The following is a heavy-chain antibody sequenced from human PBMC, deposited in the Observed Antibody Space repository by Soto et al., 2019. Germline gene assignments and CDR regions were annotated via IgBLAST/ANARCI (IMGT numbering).Heavy chain of an antibody. CDR1: GYTFTSYG. CDR2: ISAYNGNT. CDR3: ARVITIFGVVPGMDV. Sequence: GASVKVSCKASGYTFTSYGISWVRQAPGQGLEWMGWISAYNGNTNYAQKLQGRVTITADESTSTAYMELSSLRSEDTAVYYCARVITIFGVVPGMDVWGQGTTVTVSS. V-gene: IGHV1-18*01. J-gene: IGHJ6*02. D-gene: IGHD3-3*01.